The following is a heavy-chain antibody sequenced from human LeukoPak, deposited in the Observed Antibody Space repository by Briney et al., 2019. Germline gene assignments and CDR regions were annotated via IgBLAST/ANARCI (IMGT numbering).Heavy chain of an antibody. V-gene: IGHV3-48*03. J-gene: IGHJ4*02. D-gene: IGHD1-26*01. Sequence: PGGSLRLSCAASGFTFSSYEMNWVRQAPGKGLEWVSYISSSGSIIYYADSVKGRFTISRDNAKNSLYVQMNSLRAEDTAVYYCARVGKVGSTGATSFDYWGQGTLVTVSS. CDR2: ISSSGSII. CDR1: GFTFSSYE. CDR3: ARVGKVGSTGATSFDY.